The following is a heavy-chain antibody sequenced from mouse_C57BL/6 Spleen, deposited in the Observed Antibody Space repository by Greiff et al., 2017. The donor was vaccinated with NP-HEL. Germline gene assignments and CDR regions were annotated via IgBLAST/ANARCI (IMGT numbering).Heavy chain of an antibody. J-gene: IGHJ4*01. V-gene: IGHV1-82*01. CDR2: IYPGDGDT. CDR3: ARSREWTDYAMDY. CDR1: GYAFSSSW. Sequence: VKLQESGPELVKPGASVKISCKASGYAFSSSWMHWVKQRPGKGLEWIGRIYPGDGDTNYNGKFKGKATLTADKSSSTTYMPLSSLTTEDSAVYYCARSREWTDYAMDYWGQGTSVTVSS. D-gene: IGHD1-3*01.